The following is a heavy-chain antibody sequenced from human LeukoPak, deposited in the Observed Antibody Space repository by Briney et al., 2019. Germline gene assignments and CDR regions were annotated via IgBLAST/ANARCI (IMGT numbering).Heavy chain of an antibody. V-gene: IGHV4-59*01. Sequence: PSETLSLTCTVSGGSISSYYWSWIRQPPGKGLEWIGYIYYSGSTNYNPSLKSRVTISVDTSKNQFSLKLSPVTAADTAVYYCAKAETGDWFDPWGQGTLVTVSS. CDR3: AKAETGDWFDP. CDR2: IYYSGST. D-gene: IGHD7-27*01. CDR1: GGSISSYY. J-gene: IGHJ5*02.